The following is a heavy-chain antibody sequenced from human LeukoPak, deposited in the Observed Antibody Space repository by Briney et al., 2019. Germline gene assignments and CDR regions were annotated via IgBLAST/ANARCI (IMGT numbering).Heavy chain of an antibody. D-gene: IGHD5-24*01. CDR3: AKEEVGVDGYNDY. CDR2: ISGDGGST. J-gene: IGHJ4*02. CDR1: GFTFDDYA. Sequence: GGSLRLSCAASGFTFDDYAMHWIRQAPGKGLELVSLISGDGGSTYYADSVKGRFTISTDNSKNSLYLQMNSLRTADTALYYCAKEEVGVDGYNDYWGQGTLVTVSS. V-gene: IGHV3-43*02.